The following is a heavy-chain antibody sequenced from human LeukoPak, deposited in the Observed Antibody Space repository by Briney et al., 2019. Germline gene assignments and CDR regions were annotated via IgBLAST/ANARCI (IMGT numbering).Heavy chain of an antibody. CDR1: GGSIRIYY. J-gene: IGHJ5*02. CDR2: IYYSGST. CDR3: ASATLITMIVGA. V-gene: IGHV4-59*08. D-gene: IGHD3-22*01. Sequence: SDTLSLTCTVSGGSIRIYYGSWIRQPPGKGLEGIGYIYYSGSTNYNPSLKSRVTISVDTSKPQFSLTLSSVTAAAPAVYYCASATLITMIVGAWGQGKLVTVSS.